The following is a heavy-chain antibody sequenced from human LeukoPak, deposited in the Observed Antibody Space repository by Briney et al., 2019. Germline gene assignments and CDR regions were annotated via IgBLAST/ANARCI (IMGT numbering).Heavy chain of an antibody. V-gene: IGHV3-21*01. CDR3: ARGRSITLLRGVAMSDGFDI. CDR2: TDTSGNYI. D-gene: IGHD3-10*01. Sequence: GSLRLSCAASGFTFSNYGMNWVRQAPGKGLEWVSFTDTSGNYIYYGDSVKGRFTISRDNAKNLVFLQMNGLRAEDTAVYYCARGRSITLLRGVAMSDGFDIWGQGAMVAVSS. CDR1: GFTFSNYG. J-gene: IGHJ3*02.